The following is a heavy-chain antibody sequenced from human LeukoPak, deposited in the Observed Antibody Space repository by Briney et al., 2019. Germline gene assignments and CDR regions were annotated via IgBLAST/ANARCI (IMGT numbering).Heavy chain of an antibody. CDR1: GYTFTGYY. D-gene: IGHD3-10*01. Sequence: ASVKVSCKASGYTFTGYYMHWVGQAPGQGLEWTGRINPNSGGTNYAQKFQGRVTMTRDTSISTAYMELSRLRSDDTAVYYCARVTMVRGVIIPYDYWGQGTLVTVSS. V-gene: IGHV1-2*06. CDR2: INPNSGGT. CDR3: ARVTMVRGVIIPYDY. J-gene: IGHJ4*02.